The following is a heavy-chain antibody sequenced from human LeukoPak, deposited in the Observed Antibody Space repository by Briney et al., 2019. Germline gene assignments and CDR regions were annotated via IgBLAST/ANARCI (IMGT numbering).Heavy chain of an antibody. V-gene: IGHV1-2*02. D-gene: IGHD2-21*02. J-gene: IGHJ4*02. Sequence: LWASVKVSCTASGYTFTGHYMHWVRQAPGQGLEWMGWINPHNGGTNYAQKFQGRVTMTRDTSIGTVYMELTRLRSDDTAVYYCARSYWYSGLVYYFDYWGQGTLVTVSS. CDR3: ARSYWYSGLVYYFDY. CDR1: GYTFTGHY. CDR2: INPHNGGT.